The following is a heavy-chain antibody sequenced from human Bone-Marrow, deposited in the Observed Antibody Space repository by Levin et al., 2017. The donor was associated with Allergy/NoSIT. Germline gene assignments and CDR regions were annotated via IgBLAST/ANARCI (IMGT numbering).Heavy chain of an antibody. CDR1: VITFGDFE. V-gene: IGHV3-48*03. Sequence: GGSLRLSCSASVITFGDFEMNWVRQAPGKGLEWVSFISSNGGSTYYADSVKGRFTVSRDNAKNLLYLQMNDLRAEDTAVYYCATWDLHRSDRDYWGQGTLVTVSS. D-gene: IGHD1-26*01. J-gene: IGHJ4*02. CDR3: ATWDLHRSDRDY. CDR2: ISSNGGST.